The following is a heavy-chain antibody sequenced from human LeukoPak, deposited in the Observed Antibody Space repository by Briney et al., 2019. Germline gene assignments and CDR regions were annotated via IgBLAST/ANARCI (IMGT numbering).Heavy chain of an antibody. D-gene: IGHD4-23*01. CDR3: ARSRYGGNSDHLLFDY. CDR1: GFSFSTYA. J-gene: IGHJ4*02. CDR2: IWSDASNQ. Sequence: QPGTSLRLSCAASGFSFSTYAVHWVRQAPGKGLDWVAMIWSDASNQYYADSVKGRFTITRDNSKNTLYLQLNSLRAEDTAVYYCARSRYGGNSDHLLFDYWGQGTLVTVSS. V-gene: IGHV3-33*01.